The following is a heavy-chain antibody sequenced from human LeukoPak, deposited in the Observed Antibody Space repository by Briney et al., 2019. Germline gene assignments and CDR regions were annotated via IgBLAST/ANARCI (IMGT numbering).Heavy chain of an antibody. CDR1: GGTFSKYA. V-gene: IGHV1-69*17. D-gene: IGHD6-13*01. CDR3: ATGTNGLYGSNRFQGYFDD. Sequence: SVKVSCKASGGTFSKYAISWDRQAPGQGLEWMGGITPTYGLVHYAQKFQGRVTLTTDTSTGTADLEMNSLTFEDTAVYYCATGTNGLYGSNRFQGYFDDWGQGTLVTVLS. J-gene: IGHJ4*02. CDR2: ITPTYGLV.